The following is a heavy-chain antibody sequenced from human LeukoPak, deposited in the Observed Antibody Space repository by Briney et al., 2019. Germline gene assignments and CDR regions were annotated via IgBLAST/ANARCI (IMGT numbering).Heavy chain of an antibody. CDR3: AKSYDSSGYYYLRDQYYFDY. CDR2: ISGSGGST. J-gene: IGHJ4*02. D-gene: IGHD3-22*01. CDR1: GFTFSSYA. V-gene: IGHV3-23*01. Sequence: QPGGSLRLPCAASGFTFSSYAMSWVRQAPGKGLEWVSAISGSGGSTYYADSVKGRFTISRDNSKNTLYLQMNSRRAEDTAVYYCAKSYDSSGYYYLRDQYYFDYWGQGTLVTVSS.